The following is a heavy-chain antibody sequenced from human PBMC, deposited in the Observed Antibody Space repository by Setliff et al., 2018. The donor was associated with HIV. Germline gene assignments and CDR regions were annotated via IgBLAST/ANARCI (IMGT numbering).Heavy chain of an antibody. CDR2: ISVSGFTI. CDR3: ARGSGYDKGAYHYYYGMDV. V-gene: IGHV3-48*03. CDR1: GFTFRNYD. J-gene: IGHJ6*02. D-gene: IGHD5-12*01. Sequence: GGSLRLSCAASGFTFRNYDMNWVRQAPGKGLEWVSFISVSGFTIHYADSVQGRFTISRDNARNSLSLQLNSLRADDTAVYYCARGSGYDKGAYHYYYGMDVWGQGTTVTVSS.